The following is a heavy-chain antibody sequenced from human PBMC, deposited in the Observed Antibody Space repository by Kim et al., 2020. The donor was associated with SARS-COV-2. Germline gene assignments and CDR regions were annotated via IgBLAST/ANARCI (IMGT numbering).Heavy chain of an antibody. CDR3: AREYNGSYYDFWSGYYTYYYYYGMDV. D-gene: IGHD3-3*01. Sequence: ASVKVSCKASGYTFTSYGISWVRQAPGQGLEWMGWISAYNGNTNYAQKLQGRVTMTTDTSTSTAYMELRSLRSDDTAVYYCAREYNGSYYDFWSGYYTYYYYYGMDVWGQGTTVTVSS. V-gene: IGHV1-18*04. J-gene: IGHJ6*02. CDR1: GYTFTSYG. CDR2: ISAYNGNT.